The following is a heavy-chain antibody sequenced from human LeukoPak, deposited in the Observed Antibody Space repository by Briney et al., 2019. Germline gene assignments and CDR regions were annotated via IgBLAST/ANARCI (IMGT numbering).Heavy chain of an antibody. Sequence: GGTLRLSCAASGFTFSSYGLSWVRQAPGKGLEWVSPISGSGGSTDYADSVKGRFTISRDNSKNTLYLQMKSLRAEDTAVYYCAKYLGSGTYYDAFNIWGQGTVVTVSS. J-gene: IGHJ3*02. D-gene: IGHD1-26*01. CDR3: AKYLGSGTYYDAFNI. V-gene: IGHV3-23*01. CDR1: GFTFSSYG. CDR2: ISGSGGST.